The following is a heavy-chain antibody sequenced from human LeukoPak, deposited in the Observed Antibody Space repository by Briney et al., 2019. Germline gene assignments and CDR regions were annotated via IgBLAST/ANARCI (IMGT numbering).Heavy chain of an antibody. J-gene: IGHJ4*02. CDR2: IYYNGST. V-gene: IGHV4-59*01. CDR1: GGSISSYY. Sequence: RPSETLSLTCTVSGGSISSYYWSWIRQPPGKGLKYIGFIYYNGSTNYNPSLKSRITISLDTSKNQFSLKLRSVTAADTAVYYCARSPSYDFWSGVRDFDYWGQGTLVTVSS. D-gene: IGHD3/OR15-3a*01. CDR3: ARSPSYDFWSGVRDFDY.